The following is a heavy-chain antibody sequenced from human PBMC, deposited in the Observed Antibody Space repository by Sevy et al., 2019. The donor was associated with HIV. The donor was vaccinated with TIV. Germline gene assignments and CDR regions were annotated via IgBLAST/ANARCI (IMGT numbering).Heavy chain of an antibody. V-gene: IGHV3-30*04. CDR3: ARLFSCGGDCYYLDH. CDR1: GFTFSDYD. Sequence: GGSLRLSCAGSGFTFSDYDMHWVRQAPGKGLEWVAVMSHDGNYKKYADSVKVRFTISRDNFKNTLYLQMNSLRVEDTAIYFCARLFSCGGDCYYLDHWGQRALVTASS. J-gene: IGHJ4*02. D-gene: IGHD2-21*02. CDR2: MSHDGNYK.